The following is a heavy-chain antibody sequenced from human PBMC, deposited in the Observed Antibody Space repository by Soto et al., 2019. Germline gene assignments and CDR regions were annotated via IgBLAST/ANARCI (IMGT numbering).Heavy chain of an antibody. Sequence: TGGSLRLSCAASGFTFSSYGMHWVRQAPGKGLEWVAVISYDGSNKYYADSVKGRFTISRDNSKNTLYLQMNSLRAEDTAVYYCAKDIGYSGYERYYYYYYYMDVWGKGTTVTVSS. D-gene: IGHD5-12*01. J-gene: IGHJ6*03. CDR1: GFTFSSYG. CDR3: AKDIGYSGYERYYYYYYYMDV. CDR2: ISYDGSNK. V-gene: IGHV3-30*18.